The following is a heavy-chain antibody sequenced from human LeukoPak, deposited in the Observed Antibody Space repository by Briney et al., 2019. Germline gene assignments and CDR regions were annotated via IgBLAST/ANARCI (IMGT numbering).Heavy chain of an antibody. Sequence: GGSLRLSCAASGFTFSSYAMSWVRQAPGKGLEWVSYISSSGSTIYYADSVKGRFTISRDNAKNSLYLQMNSLRAEDTAVYYCASDSNYGFFGYWGQGTLVTVSS. CDR3: ASDSNYGFFGY. V-gene: IGHV3-48*04. CDR1: GFTFSSYA. J-gene: IGHJ4*02. CDR2: ISSSGSTI. D-gene: IGHD4-11*01.